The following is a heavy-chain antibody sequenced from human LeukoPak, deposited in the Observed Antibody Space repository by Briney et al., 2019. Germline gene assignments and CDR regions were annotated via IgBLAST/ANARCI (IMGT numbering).Heavy chain of an antibody. CDR1: GGSISDYY. V-gene: IGHV4-59*01. Sequence: PSETLSLTCTVSGGSISDYYWNWIRQPPGQGLEWIGYIYYSGSTTYNTSLKSRVTMSVDTANNQFSLKLRSVTAADTAVYYCARGDFCSSSNCYLRPMDVWGKGTTVTVSS. J-gene: IGHJ6*03. CDR2: IYYSGST. CDR3: ARGDFCSSSNCYLRPMDV. D-gene: IGHD2-2*01.